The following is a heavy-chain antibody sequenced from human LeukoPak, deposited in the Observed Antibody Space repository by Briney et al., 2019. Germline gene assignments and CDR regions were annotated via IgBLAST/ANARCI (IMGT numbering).Heavy chain of an antibody. D-gene: IGHD2-21*02. Sequence: SETLSLTCTVSGGSISSYYWSWIRQPPGKGLEWIAYIYYSGSTNYYPSRKSRVTILVDPSKNQLALKLSSVSAAETAVYSCARAYPEVYCGGDCQEKEDAFDIWGQGTMVTVSS. CDR3: ARAYPEVYCGGDCQEKEDAFDI. CDR2: IYYSGST. CDR1: GGSISSYY. V-gene: IGHV4-59*01. J-gene: IGHJ3*02.